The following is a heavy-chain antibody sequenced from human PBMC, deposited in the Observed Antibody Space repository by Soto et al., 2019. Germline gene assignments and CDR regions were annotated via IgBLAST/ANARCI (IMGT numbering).Heavy chain of an antibody. CDR3: AKTDGYEVEY. V-gene: IGHV5-10-1*01. D-gene: IGHD5-18*01. J-gene: IGHJ4*02. CDR2: IDPSDSHT. Sequence: LGESLKISCQGSGYLFSTYWITWVRQMPGKDLEWMGTIDPSDSHTNYSLSFQGHVTFSVDKSSTTVYLQWNTLKASDTAMYYCAKTDGYEVEYWGQGTQVTVSS. CDR1: GYLFSTYW.